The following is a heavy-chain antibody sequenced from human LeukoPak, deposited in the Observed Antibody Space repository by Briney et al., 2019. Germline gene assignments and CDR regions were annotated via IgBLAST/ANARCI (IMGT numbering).Heavy chain of an antibody. J-gene: IGHJ4*02. Sequence: GGSLRLSCAASGFTFTDYWMNWVRQAPGKGLEWVANIKEDGSAKFYVDSLKGRFTVSRDNAKNSLYLQMNSLRAEDTAVYYCAKGGKWDVTPFDYWGQGTLVTVSS. D-gene: IGHD1-26*01. CDR1: GFTFTDYW. CDR3: AKGGKWDVTPFDY. CDR2: IKEDGSAK. V-gene: IGHV3-7*01.